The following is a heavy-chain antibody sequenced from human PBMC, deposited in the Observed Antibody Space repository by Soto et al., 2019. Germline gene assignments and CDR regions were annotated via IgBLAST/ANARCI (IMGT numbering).Heavy chain of an antibody. CDR2: ISFNGNSL. CDR3: ARTFDTITYYFDY. Sequence: LRLSCTASEFSFSSYAMHWIRQSPSKGLEWVAVISFNGNSLHYADSVKDRFTISRDNSKSTLYLQMNNMRTEDTAVYYCARTFDTITYYFDYWGQGTLVTVSS. V-gene: IGHV3-30-3*01. D-gene: IGHD3-9*01. CDR1: EFSFSSYA. J-gene: IGHJ4*02.